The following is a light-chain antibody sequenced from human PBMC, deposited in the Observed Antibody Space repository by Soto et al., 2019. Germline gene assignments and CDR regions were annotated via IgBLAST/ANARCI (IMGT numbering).Light chain of an antibody. CDR2: GAS. CDR1: QSVSSN. CDR3: QQYDNSPIT. Sequence: EVVMTQSPATLSVSPGERVTLSCRASQSVSSNLAWYQQKPGQPPRLLIYGASSRATGIPDRFSGSGSGTDFTLTISRLEPEDFAVYYCQQYDNSPITFGQGTRLEIK. V-gene: IGKV3-20*01. J-gene: IGKJ5*01.